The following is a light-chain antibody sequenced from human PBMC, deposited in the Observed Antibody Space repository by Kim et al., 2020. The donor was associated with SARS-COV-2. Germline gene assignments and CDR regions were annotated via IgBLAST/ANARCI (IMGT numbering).Light chain of an antibody. Sequence: TPPPSVSVSPGQTASITCSGDRLWNKYVCWYQQKPGQSPVLVIYQGYNRPSGIPERFSGSSSGNTATLTISGTQAMDEADYYCQAWDSSAAIFGAGTQLTVL. CDR3: QAWDSSAAI. V-gene: IGLV3-1*01. CDR1: RLWNKY. CDR2: QGY. J-gene: IGLJ2*01.